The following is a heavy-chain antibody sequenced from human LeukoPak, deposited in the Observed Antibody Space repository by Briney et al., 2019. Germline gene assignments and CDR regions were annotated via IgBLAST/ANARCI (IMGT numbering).Heavy chain of an antibody. CDR1: GFTFSRHW. J-gene: IGHJ5*02. CDR2: INEDGSEK. V-gene: IGHV3-7*01. Sequence: GGSLRLSGVASGFTFSRHWISWVRQAPGKGLEWVANINEDGSEKNYVDSVKGRFTISRDNAKNSLYLQMNSLRAEDTAMYYCAKDPSYDVTSWGQGTLVTVSS. CDR3: AKDPSYDVTS. D-gene: IGHD3-16*01.